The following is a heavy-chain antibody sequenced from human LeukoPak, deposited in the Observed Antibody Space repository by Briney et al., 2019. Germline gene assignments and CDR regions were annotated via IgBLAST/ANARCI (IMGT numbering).Heavy chain of an antibody. Sequence: GGSLRLSCAASGFTFSDYYMSWIRQAPGKGLEWVSYISSSGSTIYYADSVKGRFTISRDNARNSLYLQINSLRAEDTAVYYCARERDCGRTNCVAYFFDYWGQGTLVTASS. CDR3: ARERDCGRTNCVAYFFDY. J-gene: IGHJ4*02. V-gene: IGHV3-11*04. CDR2: ISSSGSTI. CDR1: GFTFSDYY. D-gene: IGHD2-2*01.